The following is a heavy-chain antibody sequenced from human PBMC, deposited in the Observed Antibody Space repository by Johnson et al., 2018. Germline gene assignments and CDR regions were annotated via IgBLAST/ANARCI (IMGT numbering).Heavy chain of an antibody. D-gene: IGHD6-19*01. CDR2: ISYDGSNK. CDR3: AKDVIAVAGKGYYYYGMDV. J-gene: IGHJ6*02. Sequence: VQLVESGGGVVQPGRSLRLSCAASGFTFSSYGMHWVRQAPGKGLEWVAVISYDGSNKYYADSVKGRFTISRDNSKNTLYLQMNSLRAEDTAVYYCAKDVIAVAGKGYYYYGMDVWGQGTTVTVSS. CDR1: GFTFSSYG. V-gene: IGHV3-30*18.